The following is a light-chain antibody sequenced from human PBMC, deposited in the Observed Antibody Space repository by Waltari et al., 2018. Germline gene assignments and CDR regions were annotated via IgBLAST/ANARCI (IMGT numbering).Light chain of an antibody. CDR3: QTGGHGTWV. V-gene: IGLV4-69*01. J-gene: IGLJ3*02. CDR2: VNSDGSN. CDR1: SGHRRNV. Sequence: QLVLTQSPSASASLGASVKLTCPLSSGHRRNVIACLQQQPEKGPRYLMKVNSDGSNSKGDKIPDRFSGSSSGTEHYLTISSLQSEDEADYYCQTGGHGTWVFGGGTKLTVL.